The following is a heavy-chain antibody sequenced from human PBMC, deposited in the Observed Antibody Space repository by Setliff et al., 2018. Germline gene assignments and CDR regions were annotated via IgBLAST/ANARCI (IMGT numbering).Heavy chain of an antibody. CDR3: ARAPLESGYNYGQGHYFDY. CDR1: GYIFTSYG. CDR2: IGTYDANT. D-gene: IGHD5-18*01. J-gene: IGHJ4*02. Sequence: GASVKVSCKASGYIFTSYGFSWVRQAPGQGLEWMGWIGTYDANTIYSQKFQGRVTMTRDTSTSTVYMELSSLRSEDTAVYYCARAPLESGYNYGQGHYFDYWGQGTLVTVSS. V-gene: IGHV1-18*01.